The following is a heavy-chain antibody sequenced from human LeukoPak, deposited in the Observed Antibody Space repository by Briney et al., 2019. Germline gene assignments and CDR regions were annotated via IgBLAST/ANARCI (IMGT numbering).Heavy chain of an antibody. V-gene: IGHV3-7*01. CDR1: GFTFSSYW. CDR3: VIEAFDI. Sequence: GGSLRLSCAASGFTFSSYWMTWVRQPPGKGREWVANIKLDGSEKYYMDSVRGRFTISRDNAKNSLYLQMDSLSAEDTAVYYCVIEAFDIWGPGTLVTVSS. CDR2: IKLDGSEK. J-gene: IGHJ3*02.